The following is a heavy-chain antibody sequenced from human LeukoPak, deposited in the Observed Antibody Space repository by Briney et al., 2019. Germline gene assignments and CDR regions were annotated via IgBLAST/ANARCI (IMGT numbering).Heavy chain of an antibody. Sequence: PSETLSLTCTVSGGSISSYYWGWIRQPPGKGLEWIGSIYYSGSTYYNPSLKSRVTISVDTSKNQFSLKLSSVTAADTAVYYCARLPPSPFDYWGQGTLVTVSS. CDR2: IYYSGST. CDR3: ARLPPSPFDY. J-gene: IGHJ4*02. CDR1: GGSISSYY. V-gene: IGHV4-39*01.